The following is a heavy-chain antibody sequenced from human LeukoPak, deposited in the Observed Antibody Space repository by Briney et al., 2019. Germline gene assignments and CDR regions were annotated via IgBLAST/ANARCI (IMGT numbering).Heavy chain of an antibody. V-gene: IGHV4-34*01. J-gene: IGHJ4*02. CDR3: ARTPGYSRSYRY. D-gene: IGHD6-6*01. Sequence: KPSQTLSLTCSVSGGSISSGPYFWSWIRQPPGKGLEWIGEINHSGSTNYNPSLKSRVTISVDTSKNQFSLKLTSVTAADTAVYYCARTPGYSRSYRYWGQGILVTVSS. CDR1: GGSISSGPYF. CDR2: INHSGST.